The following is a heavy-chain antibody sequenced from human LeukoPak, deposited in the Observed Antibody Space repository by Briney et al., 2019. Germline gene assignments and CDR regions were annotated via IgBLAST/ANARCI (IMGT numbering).Heavy chain of an antibody. J-gene: IGHJ4*02. CDR1: GGSISSYY. Sequence: SETLSLTCTVSGGSISSYYWSWIRQPAGKGLEWIGRIYSTGSTNYNPSFKSRVTMPVDTSKNQFSLRLRSVTAADTAVYYCARQIASAGTAGFDFWGQGALVTVSS. CDR2: IYSTGST. D-gene: IGHD6-13*01. CDR3: ARQIASAGTAGFDF. V-gene: IGHV4-4*07.